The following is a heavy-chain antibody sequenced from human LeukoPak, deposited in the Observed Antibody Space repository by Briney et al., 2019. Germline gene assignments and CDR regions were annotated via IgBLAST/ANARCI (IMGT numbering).Heavy chain of an antibody. J-gene: IGHJ3*02. Sequence: GASVKVSCKVSGYTLTELSMHWVRQAPGKGLEWMGGFDPEDGETIYAQKFQGRVTMTEDTSTDTAYMELSSLRSEDTAVYYCATRPLRYFSLAFDIWGQGTMVTVSS. V-gene: IGHV1-24*01. CDR3: ATRPLRYFSLAFDI. D-gene: IGHD2/OR15-2a*01. CDR1: GYTLTELS. CDR2: FDPEDGET.